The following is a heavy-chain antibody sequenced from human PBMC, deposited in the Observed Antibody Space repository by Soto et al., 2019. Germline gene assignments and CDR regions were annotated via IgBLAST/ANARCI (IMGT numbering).Heavy chain of an antibody. J-gene: IGHJ6*02. CDR2: IIPIFGTA. CDR3: ARDSRIAAAGYYYYGMDV. D-gene: IGHD6-13*01. V-gene: IGHV1-69*13. CDR1: GGTFSSYA. Sequence: SVKISCKASGGTFSSYAISWVRQAPGQGLEWMGGIIPIFGTANYAQKFQGRVTITADESTSTAYMELSSLRSEDTAVYYCARDSRIAAAGYYYYGMDVWGQGTTVTVSS.